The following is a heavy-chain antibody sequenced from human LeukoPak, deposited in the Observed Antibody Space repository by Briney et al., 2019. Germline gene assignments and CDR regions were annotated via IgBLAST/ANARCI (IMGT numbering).Heavy chain of an antibody. J-gene: IGHJ5*02. CDR2: INHSGST. Sequence: SETLSLTCAVYGGSFSGYYWSWIRQPPGKGLEWIGEINHSGSTNYNPSLKSRVTISVDTSKNQFSLKLSSVTAADTAVYYCARIWLYYDYIWGSYRYGWFDPWGQGTLVTVSS. V-gene: IGHV4-34*01. CDR3: ARIWLYYDYIWGSYRYGWFDP. CDR1: GGSFSGYY. D-gene: IGHD3-16*02.